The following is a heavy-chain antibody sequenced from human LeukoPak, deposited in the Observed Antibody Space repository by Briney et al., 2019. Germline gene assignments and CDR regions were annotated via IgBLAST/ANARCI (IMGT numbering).Heavy chain of an antibody. J-gene: IGHJ4*01. V-gene: IGHV3-7*05. D-gene: IGHD1-26*01. CDR1: GFTFSRYW. CDR3: ARHIGSGLWDY. CDR2: IKQDGSEK. Sequence: PGGSLRLSCAASGFTFSRYWISWVRQAPGKGLEWVANIKQDGSEKHYVDSVKGRFTISRDNAKNSLYLQMNSLRAEDSALYYCARHIGSGLWDYWGQEPWSPSPQ.